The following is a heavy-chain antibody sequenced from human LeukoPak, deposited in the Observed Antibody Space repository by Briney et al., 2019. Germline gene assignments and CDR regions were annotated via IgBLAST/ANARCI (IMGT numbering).Heavy chain of an antibody. D-gene: IGHD2-2*01. CDR1: GGSLSGYY. V-gene: IGHV4-39*01. Sequence: PSETLSLTCAVYGGSLSGYYWGWIRQPPGKGLEWIGSIYYSGSTYYNPSLKSRVTISVDTSKNQFSLKLSSVTAADTAVYYCARQGQPRCFDYWGQGTLVTVSS. J-gene: IGHJ4*02. CDR3: ARQGQPRCFDY. CDR2: IYYSGST.